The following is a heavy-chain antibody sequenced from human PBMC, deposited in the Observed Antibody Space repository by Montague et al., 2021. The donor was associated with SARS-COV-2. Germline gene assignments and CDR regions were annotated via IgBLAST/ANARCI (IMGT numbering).Heavy chain of an antibody. CDR3: ATQEDPSGWIPGPFDF. J-gene: IGHJ4*02. Sequence: SETLSLTCTVSGGSIGSSSYYWAWIRQPPGRELEWIGSIYYRGSTYYNPSLKSRVFISVDTSKNQLSLTLTSVTAADTAVYYCATQEDPSGWIPGPFDFWGQGTLLSVSS. D-gene: IGHD6-19*01. V-gene: IGHV4-39*01. CDR1: GGSIGSSSYY. CDR2: IYYRGST.